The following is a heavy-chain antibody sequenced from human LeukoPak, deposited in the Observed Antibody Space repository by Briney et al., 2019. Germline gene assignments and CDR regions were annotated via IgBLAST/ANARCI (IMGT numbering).Heavy chain of an antibody. CDR2: MNPNSGNT. D-gene: IGHD6-6*01. CDR1: GYTFTSYD. V-gene: IGHV1-8*03. Sequence: ASVKVSCEASGYTFTSYDINWVRQATGQGLEWMGWMNPNSGNTGYAQKFQGRVTITRNTSISTAYMELSSLRSEDTAVYYCARALLGSSSWSYYYYMDVWGKGTTVTVSS. J-gene: IGHJ6*03. CDR3: ARALLGSSSWSYYYYMDV.